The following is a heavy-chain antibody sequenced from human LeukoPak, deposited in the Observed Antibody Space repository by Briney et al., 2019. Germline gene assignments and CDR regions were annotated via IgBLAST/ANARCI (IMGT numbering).Heavy chain of an antibody. J-gene: IGHJ6*03. V-gene: IGHV1-46*01. Sequence: ASVKVSCKASGCTFSNYYIYWVRQAPGQGLEWMGVINPSGGPTNYAPKFQGRVTVTRDMSTSTVYMELSSLRSEDTAVYYCARDAEQRISSKGIYSYYYIDVWGKGTPVTVSS. CDR3: ARDAEQRISSKGIYSYYYIDV. D-gene: IGHD6-13*01. CDR1: GCTFSNYY. CDR2: INPSGGPT.